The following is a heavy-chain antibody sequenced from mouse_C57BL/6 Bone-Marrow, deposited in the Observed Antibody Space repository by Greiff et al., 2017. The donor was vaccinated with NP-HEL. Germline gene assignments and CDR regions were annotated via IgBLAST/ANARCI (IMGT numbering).Heavy chain of an antibody. D-gene: IGHD3-2*02. V-gene: IGHV6-6*01. J-gene: IGHJ3*01. CDR3: TKSDSSGPWFAY. Sequence: EVQRVESGGGLVQPGGSMKLSCAASGFTFSDAWMDWVRQSPEKGLEWVAEIRNKANNHATYYAESVKGRFTISRDDSKSSVYLQMNSLRAEDTGIYYCTKSDSSGPWFAYWGQGTLVTVSA. CDR2: IRNKANNHAT. CDR1: GFTFSDAW.